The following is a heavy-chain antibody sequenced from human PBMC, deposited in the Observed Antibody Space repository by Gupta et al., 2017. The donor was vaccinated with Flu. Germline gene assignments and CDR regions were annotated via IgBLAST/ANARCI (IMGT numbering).Heavy chain of an antibody. D-gene: IGHD3-10*01. V-gene: IGHV3-15*01. Sequence: EVQLVESGGGLVKPGGSLRLSCAASGFTFSNAWMSWVRQAPGKGLGWVGRIKSKTDGGTTDYAAPVKGRFTISRDDSKNTLYRQMNSLKTEDTAVYYCTTGGEGSGWRDWGAFDIWGQGTMVTVSS. CDR3: TTGGEGSGWRDWGAFDI. J-gene: IGHJ3*02. CDR2: IKSKTDGGTT. CDR1: GFTFSNAW.